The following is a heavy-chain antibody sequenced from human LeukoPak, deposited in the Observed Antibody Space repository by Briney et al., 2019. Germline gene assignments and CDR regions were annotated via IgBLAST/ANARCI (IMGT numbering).Heavy chain of an antibody. J-gene: IGHJ4*02. CDR1: GITFSSYA. V-gene: IGHV3-23*01. CDR2: SSRSGGSP. CDR3: AKDGPLLRSRGDY. Sequence: GSLRLSCAASGITFSSYAMGWVRQAPGKGLEWGSASSRSGGSPYFAESVKGRFTSSRDNSQDTPSLQMDSRGAEDTAVYYCAKDGPLLRSRGDYWGQGTLVTVSS. D-gene: IGHD3-9*01.